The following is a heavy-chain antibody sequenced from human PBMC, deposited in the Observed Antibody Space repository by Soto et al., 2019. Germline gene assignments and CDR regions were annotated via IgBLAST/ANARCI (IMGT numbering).Heavy chain of an antibody. CDR1: GGSISSGGYY. V-gene: IGHV4-31*03. CDR3: ARDREPARPHRGYYYYGMDV. J-gene: IGHJ6*02. Sequence: QVQLQESGPGLVKPSQTLSLTCTVSGGSISSGGYYWSWIRQHPGKGLEWIGYIYYSGSTYYNPSLKSRVTISVDTSKNQFPLKLSSVTAADTAVYYCARDREPARPHRGYYYYGMDVWGQGTTLTVSS. D-gene: IGHD6-6*01. CDR2: IYYSGST.